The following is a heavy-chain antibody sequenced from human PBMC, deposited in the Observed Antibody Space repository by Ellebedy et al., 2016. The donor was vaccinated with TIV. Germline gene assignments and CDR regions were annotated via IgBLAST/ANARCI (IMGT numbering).Heavy chain of an antibody. CDR2: IWYDGSNK. V-gene: IGHV3-33*01. J-gene: IGHJ4*02. CDR3: ARVSSSTSWYYFDY. Sequence: GGSLRLXXAASGFTFSSYGMHWVRQAPGKGLEWVAVIWYDGSNKYYADSVKGRFTISRDNSKNTLYLQMNSLRAEDTAVYYCARVSSSTSWYYFDYWGQGTLVTVSS. CDR1: GFTFSSYG. D-gene: IGHD2-2*01.